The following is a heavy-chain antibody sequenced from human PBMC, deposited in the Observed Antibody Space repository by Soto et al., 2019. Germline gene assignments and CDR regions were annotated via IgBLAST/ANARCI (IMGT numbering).Heavy chain of an antibody. V-gene: IGHV4-39*01. D-gene: IGHD4-17*01. CDR3: PRHMTTGTMYVAFAI. CDR2: IYYSGST. Sequence: PWEPLSFTFHVSDRSISSTCYYWGWIRQPPGKGLEWIGSIYYSGSTYYNPSLRSRITTSVDTSKHQFSLKLSSVTAADTAVYYCPRHMTTGTMYVAFAIWGQGTMVTVSS. J-gene: IGHJ3*02. CDR1: DRSISSTCYY.